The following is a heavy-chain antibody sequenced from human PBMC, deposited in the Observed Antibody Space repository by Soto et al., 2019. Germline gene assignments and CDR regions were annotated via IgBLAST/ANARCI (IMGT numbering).Heavy chain of an antibody. V-gene: IGHV3-15*01. J-gene: IGHJ4*02. CDR2: IKSKTDGGTT. D-gene: IGHD3-16*02. Sequence: EVQLVESGGDLVKPGGSLRLSCAASEFTFTYAWMSWVRQAPGKGLEWVGRIKSKTDGGTTAYAAPVKGRFTISRDESPNTLYLQMNSLKTEDTAVYYCTSLYYGHWGQGNLVTVAS. CDR3: TSLYYGH. CDR1: EFTFTYAW.